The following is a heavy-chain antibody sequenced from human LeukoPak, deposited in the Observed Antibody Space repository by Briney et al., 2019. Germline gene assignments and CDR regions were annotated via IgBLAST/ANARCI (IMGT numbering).Heavy chain of an antibody. Sequence: GGSLRLSCAASGFIFSSHAMSWVRQAPGKGLEWVSAISGSGGSTYYADSVKGRFTISRDNSKNTLYLQMNSLRVEDTAVYYCAREFEAAGFWAFDYWGQGTLVTASS. D-gene: IGHD3-16*01. CDR3: AREFEAAGFWAFDY. V-gene: IGHV3-23*01. CDR2: ISGSGGST. J-gene: IGHJ4*02. CDR1: GFIFSSHA.